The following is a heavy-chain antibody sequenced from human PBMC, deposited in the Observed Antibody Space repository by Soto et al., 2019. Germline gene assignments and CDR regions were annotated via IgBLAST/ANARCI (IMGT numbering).Heavy chain of an antibody. CDR2: VDHSGST. J-gene: IGHJ4*02. Sequence: QVQLQQWGAGLLKPSETLSLTCVVSGGSFSGYYWTWIRQAPGKGLEWIGEVDHSGSTRYNPSLQCRITVSGDTSKNRFSLGLSLVTAADTAVYYCARRFTMTVVVFYYWVQGALVTVSS. CDR1: GGSFSGYY. D-gene: IGHD3-22*01. CDR3: ARRFTMTVVVFYY. V-gene: IGHV4-34*02.